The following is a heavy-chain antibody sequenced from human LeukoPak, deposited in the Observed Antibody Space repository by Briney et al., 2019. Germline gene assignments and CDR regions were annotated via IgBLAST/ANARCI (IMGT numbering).Heavy chain of an antibody. CDR1: GGSIRSGSYY. Sequence: PSQTLSLTXTVSGGSIRSGSYYWSWIGQPAGKGLEWIGRIYTSGGTNYNPSLKSRVTISVDTSKNQFSLKLSSVTAADTAVYYCARHYYSSGSFDYWGQGTLVTVSS. CDR2: IYTSGGT. D-gene: IGHD3-10*01. CDR3: ARHYYSSGSFDY. J-gene: IGHJ4*02. V-gene: IGHV4-61*02.